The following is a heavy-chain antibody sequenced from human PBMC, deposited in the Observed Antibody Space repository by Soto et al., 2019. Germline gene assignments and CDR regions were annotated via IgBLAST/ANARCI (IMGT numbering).Heavy chain of an antibody. CDR1: GGPFSSYH. CDR2: IIPILGRA. J-gene: IGHJ5*02. V-gene: IGHV1-69*02. CDR3: ANVGGTTSSNWFDP. Sequence: VQLVQSGAEVKKPGSSVKLSCKASGGPFSSYHISWVRQAPGQGLEWVGRIIPILGRANNAQHFQGRVTITADTSTNTAYMELSSLTSEDTAVYYCANVGGTTSSNWFDPWGHGTLVTVSS. D-gene: IGHD2-2*01.